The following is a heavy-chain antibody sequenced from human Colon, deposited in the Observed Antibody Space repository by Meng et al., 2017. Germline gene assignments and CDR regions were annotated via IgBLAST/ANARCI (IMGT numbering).Heavy chain of an antibody. CDR1: GYTFTNFY. CDR3: ARGATYGSKNKVSYYFDY. D-gene: IGHD4-23*01. Sequence: QVQVVQSGAEVKMPGVSVKVACTASGYTFTNFYIHWVRQAPVQGLEWMGIINPSGGSTTYAEKYQGRVTMTRDSSTNTVYMELTSLKSEDTAVYYCARGATYGSKNKVSYYFDYWGQGTLVTVSS. CDR2: INPSGGST. V-gene: IGHV1-46*01. J-gene: IGHJ4*02.